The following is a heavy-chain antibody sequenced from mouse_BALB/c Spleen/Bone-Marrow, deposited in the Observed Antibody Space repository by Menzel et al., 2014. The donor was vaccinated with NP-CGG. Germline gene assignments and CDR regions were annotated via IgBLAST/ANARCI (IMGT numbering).Heavy chain of an antibody. CDR3: ARGWITTGFAY. Sequence: EVQVVESGGGLVQPGGSLRLSCATSGLTFTDYYMSWVRQPPGKALEWLGFIRNKANGYTTEYSASVKGRFPISRDNSQSILYLQMNTLRAEDSATYYCARGWITTGFAYWGQGTLVTVSA. CDR2: IRNKANGYTT. D-gene: IGHD1-1*01. V-gene: IGHV7-3*02. J-gene: IGHJ3*01. CDR1: GLTFTDYY.